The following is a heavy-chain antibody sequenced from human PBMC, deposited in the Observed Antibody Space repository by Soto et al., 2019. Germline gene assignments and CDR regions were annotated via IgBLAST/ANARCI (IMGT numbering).Heavy chain of an antibody. V-gene: IGHV4-39*01. Sequence: QLQLQESGPGLVKPSETLSLTCTVSGGSISSSSYYWGWIRQPPGKGLEWIGSIYYSGSTYYNPSLKSRVTISVDTSKNQFSLKLSSVTAADTAVYYCARGPDILDAFDIWGQGTMVTVSS. CDR2: IYYSGST. CDR1: GGSISSSSYY. CDR3: ARGPDILDAFDI. J-gene: IGHJ3*02. D-gene: IGHD3-9*01.